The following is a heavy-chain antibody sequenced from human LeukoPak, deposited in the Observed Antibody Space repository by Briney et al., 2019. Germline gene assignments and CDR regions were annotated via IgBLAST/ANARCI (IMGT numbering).Heavy chain of an antibody. V-gene: IGHV3-11*04. J-gene: IGHJ4*02. Sequence: GGSLRLSCAASGFTFSDYYMSWIRQAPGKGLEWVSYISSSGSTIYYADSVKGRFTISRDNAKNSLYLQMNSLRAEDTAVYYCGRAVSTGTVDYWGQGTLVTVSS. D-gene: IGHD1-1*01. CDR2: ISSSGSTI. CDR1: GFTFSDYY. CDR3: GRAVSTGTVDY.